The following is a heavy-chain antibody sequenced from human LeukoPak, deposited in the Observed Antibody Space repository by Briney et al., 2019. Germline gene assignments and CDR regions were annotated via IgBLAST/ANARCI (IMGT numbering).Heavy chain of an antibody. CDR3: AKAQAETNYDILTGYYSYYYGMDV. V-gene: IGHV3-23*01. Sequence: GGSLRLSCAASGFSLSNYGMSWVRQAPGKGPEWVSTISGSDGYYADSVKGRFTISRDNSRNTLYLQMNSLRAEDTAVYYCAKAQAETNYDILTGYYSYYYGMDVWGQGTTVTVSS. J-gene: IGHJ6*02. CDR1: GFSLSNYG. CDR2: ISGSDG. D-gene: IGHD3-9*01.